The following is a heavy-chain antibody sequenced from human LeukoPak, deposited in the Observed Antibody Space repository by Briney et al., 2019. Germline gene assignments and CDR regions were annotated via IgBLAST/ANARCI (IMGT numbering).Heavy chain of an antibody. CDR2: ISGSGVIT. J-gene: IGHJ5*02. CDR3: AKAISPSDLWSGP. Sequence: GGSLRLSCAASGLTFSSYDMSWVRQAPGKGLEWVSAISGSGVITYYADSVKGRFTISRDNSKNTLYLHMNSLRAEDTAVYYCAKAISPSDLWSGPWGQGTLVSVSS. D-gene: IGHD3-3*01. CDR1: GLTFSSYD. V-gene: IGHV3-23*01.